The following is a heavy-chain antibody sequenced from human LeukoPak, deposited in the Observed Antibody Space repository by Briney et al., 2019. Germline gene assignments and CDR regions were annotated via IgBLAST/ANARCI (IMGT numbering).Heavy chain of an antibody. Sequence: SETLSLTCAVYDGSFSQYYWSWIRQPPGKGLEWIGEINHSGSTNYNPSLKSRVTISVDTSKNQLSLKMSSVTAADTAVYYCARDRRDALDAWGQGTMVMVSS. CDR2: INHSGST. CDR1: DGSFSQYY. J-gene: IGHJ3*01. V-gene: IGHV4-34*01. CDR3: ARDRRDALDA.